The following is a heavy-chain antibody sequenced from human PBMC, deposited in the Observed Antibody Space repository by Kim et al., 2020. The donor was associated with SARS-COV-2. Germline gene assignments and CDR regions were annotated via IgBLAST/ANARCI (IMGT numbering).Heavy chain of an antibody. D-gene: IGHD5-18*01. CDR3: ARETTWIQLWGNGLGAFDI. CDR2: IYYSGST. Sequence: TLSLTCTVSGGSISSGGYYWSWIRQHPGKGLEWIGYIYYSGSTYYNPSLKSRVTISVDTSKNQFSLKLSSVTAADTAVYYCARETTWIQLWGNGLGAFDIWGQRTMVTVSS. V-gene: IGHV4-31*03. J-gene: IGHJ3*02. CDR1: GGSISSGGYY.